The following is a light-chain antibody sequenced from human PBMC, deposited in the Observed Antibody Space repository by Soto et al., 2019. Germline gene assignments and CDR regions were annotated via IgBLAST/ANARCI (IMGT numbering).Light chain of an antibody. Sequence: EIVLTQSPGTLSLSPGERATLSCRSRQSVSSFYLAWYQQKPGQAPRLLIYGASSRAIGIPDRFSGSGSGTDFTLTISRLEPEDFAVYYCQQYGSSPFTFGQGTRLEIK. CDR2: GAS. CDR1: QSVSSFY. J-gene: IGKJ5*01. CDR3: QQYGSSPFT. V-gene: IGKV3-20*01.